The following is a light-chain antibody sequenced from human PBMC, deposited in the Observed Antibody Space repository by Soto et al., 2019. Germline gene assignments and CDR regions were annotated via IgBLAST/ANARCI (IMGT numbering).Light chain of an antibody. V-gene: IGKV3-15*01. Sequence: EVVLPQSPATLSVSPGDRATLSCRARQSVSRNLAWSQQKPGQAPRLLLYGASTRTTGDPARFSGSGSATEFTLSISILLSEDVAVYYCQQYGDWSPDTFGRGTEVEI. CDR2: GAS. J-gene: IGKJ2*01. CDR1: QSVSRN. CDR3: QQYGDWSPDT.